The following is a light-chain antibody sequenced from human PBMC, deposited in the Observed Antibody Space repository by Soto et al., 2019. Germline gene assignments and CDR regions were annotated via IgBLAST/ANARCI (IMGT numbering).Light chain of an antibody. J-gene: IGKJ1*01. CDR1: QGISSY. CDR2: AAS. V-gene: IGKV1-8*01. Sequence: AIRMTQSPSSLSASTGDRVTITCRASQGISSYLAWYQQKPGKAPKLLIYAASTLQSRVPSRFSGSGSGTDFTLTISCLQSEDFATYYCQQYYSYPPTFGQGTKVEIK. CDR3: QQYYSYPPT.